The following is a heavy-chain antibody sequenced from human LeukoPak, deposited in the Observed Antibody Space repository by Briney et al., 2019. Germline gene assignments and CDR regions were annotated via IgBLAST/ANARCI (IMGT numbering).Heavy chain of an antibody. D-gene: IGHD5-24*01. Sequence: GGSLRLSCAASGFTLSSYAVSWVRQAPGEGLEWGSAFSGSGGDTYYADSVKCRFTISRDNSKNPLYLQMNSLRAEDTAVYSCAKSGYTRFDYWGQGTLVTVPS. CDR2: FSGSGGDT. CDR3: AKSGYTRFDY. V-gene: IGHV3-23*01. CDR1: GFTLSSYA. J-gene: IGHJ4*02.